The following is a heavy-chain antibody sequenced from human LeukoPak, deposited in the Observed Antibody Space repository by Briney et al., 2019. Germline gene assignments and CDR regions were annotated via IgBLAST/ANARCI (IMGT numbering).Heavy chain of an antibody. Sequence: GASVKVSCKASGYTFTSYGISWVRQAPGQGLEWMGWISAYNGNTNYAQKLQGRVTMTTDTSTSTAYMELRSLRSDDTAVYYCARADPTYDFWSTGYYYYGMDVWGQGTTVTVSS. CDR2: ISAYNGNT. CDR1: GYTFTSYG. CDR3: ARADPTYDFWSTGYYYYGMDV. V-gene: IGHV1-18*01. J-gene: IGHJ6*02. D-gene: IGHD3-3*01.